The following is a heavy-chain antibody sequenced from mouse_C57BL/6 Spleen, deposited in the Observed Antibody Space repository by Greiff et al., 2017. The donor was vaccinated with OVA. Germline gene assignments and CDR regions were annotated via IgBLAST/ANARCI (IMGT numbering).Heavy chain of an antibody. V-gene: IGHV1-69*01. D-gene: IGHD3-2*02. J-gene: IGHJ3*01. CDR1: GYTFTSYW. Sequence: QVQLQQPGAELVMPGASVKLSCKASGYTFTSYWMHWVKQRPGQGLEWIGEIDPSDSYTNYNQKFKGKSTLTVDKSYSTAYMQLSSLTSEDSAVYYCARVDSSGPLFAYWGQGTLVTVSA. CDR3: ARVDSSGPLFAY. CDR2: IDPSDSYT.